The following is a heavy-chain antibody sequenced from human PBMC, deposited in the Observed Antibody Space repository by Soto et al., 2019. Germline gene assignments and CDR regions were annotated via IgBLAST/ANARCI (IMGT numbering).Heavy chain of an antibody. CDR2: INAGNGNT. V-gene: IGHV1-3*05. CDR1: GYTFTSYA. Sequence: QVQLVQSGAEEKKPGASVKVSCKASGYTFTSYAMHWVRQAPGQRLEWMGWINAGNGNTKYSQKFQGRVTITRDTSESTAYMQLSSRRSEDTAVYYCARSPGGPMTPGDSWRQGTLVTVSS. D-gene: IGHD3-10*01. J-gene: IGHJ4*02. CDR3: ARSPGGPMTPGDS.